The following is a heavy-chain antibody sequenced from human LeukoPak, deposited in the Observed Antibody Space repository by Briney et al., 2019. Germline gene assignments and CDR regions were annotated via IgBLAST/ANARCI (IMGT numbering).Heavy chain of an antibody. J-gene: IGHJ4*02. Sequence: SQTLSLTCTVSGGSISSGSYYWSWIRQPAGKGLEWIGRIYTSGSTNYNPSLKSRVTISVDTSKNQFSLKLSSVTAADTAVYYCAREDYGDYDWYFDYWGQGTLVTVSS. CDR2: IYTSGST. CDR3: AREDYGDYDWYFDY. CDR1: GGSISSGSYY. D-gene: IGHD4-17*01. V-gene: IGHV4-61*02.